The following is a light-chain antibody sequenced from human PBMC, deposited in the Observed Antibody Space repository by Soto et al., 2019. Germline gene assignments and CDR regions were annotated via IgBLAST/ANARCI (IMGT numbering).Light chain of an antibody. J-gene: IGLJ1*01. Sequence: QSALTQPPSASGSPGPTVTISCTGTSSDVGGYDYVSWYQQHPGEAPKLIIYEVTKRPSGVPDRFSGSKSGNTASLTVSGLQAEDEAEYHCSSDAGGKNFDVCGTGTKLTVL. CDR2: EVT. CDR1: SSDVGGYDY. CDR3: SSDAGGKNFDV. V-gene: IGLV2-8*01.